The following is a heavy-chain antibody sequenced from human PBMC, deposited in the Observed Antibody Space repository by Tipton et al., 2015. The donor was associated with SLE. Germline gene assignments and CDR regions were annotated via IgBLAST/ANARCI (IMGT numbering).Heavy chain of an antibody. V-gene: IGHV4-34*01. D-gene: IGHD2-21*01. CDR3: ASLRQVIYYMDV. CDR1: GFTFSSYS. CDR2: INHSGST. J-gene: IGHJ6*03. Sequence: LRLSCAASGFTFSSYSMNWVRQAPGKGLEWIGEINHSGSTNYNPSLKSRVTISVDTSKNQFSLKLSSVTAADTAVYYCASLRQVIYYMDVWGKGTTVTVSS.